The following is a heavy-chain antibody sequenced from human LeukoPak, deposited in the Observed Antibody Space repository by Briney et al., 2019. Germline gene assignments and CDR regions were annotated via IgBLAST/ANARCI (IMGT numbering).Heavy chain of an antibody. V-gene: IGHV1-2*02. Sequence: ASVKVSCKASGYTFTGYYMHWVRQAPGQGLEWMGGINPNSGGTNYAQKFQGRVSMTRDTSISTAYMELSRLRSDDTAVYYCARGRIAARGLDFDYWGQGTLVTVSS. J-gene: IGHJ4*02. CDR1: GYTFTGYY. CDR2: INPNSGGT. CDR3: ARGRIAARGLDFDY. D-gene: IGHD6-6*01.